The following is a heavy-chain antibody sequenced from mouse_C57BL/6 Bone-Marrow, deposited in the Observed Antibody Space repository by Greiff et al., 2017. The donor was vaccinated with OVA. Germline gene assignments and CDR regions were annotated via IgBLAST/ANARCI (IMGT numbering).Heavy chain of an antibody. V-gene: IGHV5-17*01. CDR2: ISSGSSTI. CDR3: ARRADSSGFAY. Sequence: EVMLVESGGGLVKPGGSLKLSCAASGFTFSDYGMHWVRQAPEKGLEWVAYISSGSSTIYYADTVKGRFTISRDNAKNTLFLQKTSLRSENTAMYYCARRADSSGFAYWGQGTLVTVSA. CDR1: GFTFSDYG. D-gene: IGHD3-2*02. J-gene: IGHJ3*01.